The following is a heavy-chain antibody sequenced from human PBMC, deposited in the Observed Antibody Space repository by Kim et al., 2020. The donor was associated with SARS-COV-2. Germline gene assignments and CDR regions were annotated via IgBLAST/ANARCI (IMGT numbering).Heavy chain of an antibody. CDR1: GFTFSSYG. J-gene: IGHJ4*02. CDR3: AKDFIGDYYDSSGYYYVAAPDY. D-gene: IGHD3-22*01. CDR2: IWYDGSNK. V-gene: IGHV3-33*06. Sequence: GGSLRLSCAASGFTFSSYGMHWVRQAPGKGLEWVAVIWYDGSNKYYADSVKGRFTISRDNSKNTLYLQMNSLRAEDTAVYYCAKDFIGDYYDSSGYYYVAAPDYWGQGTLVTVSS.